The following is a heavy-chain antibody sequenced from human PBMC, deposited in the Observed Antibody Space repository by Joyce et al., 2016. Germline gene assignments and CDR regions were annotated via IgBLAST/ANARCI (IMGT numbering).Heavy chain of an antibody. D-gene: IGHD2-21*01. V-gene: IGHV3-21*02. CDR3: ARGGLVYDYSMDV. Sequence: EVQLVESGGGLVKPGGSQKISCAASGFMFSNSSMSWFRQAPVKGLECVSAISGDRRFIFHADSVRGRFTVSRDNAENSLYLQMKSLRVEDTAVYFCARGGLVYDYSMDVWGQGTTVIVSS. J-gene: IGHJ6*02. CDR1: GFMFSNSS. CDR2: ISGDRRFI.